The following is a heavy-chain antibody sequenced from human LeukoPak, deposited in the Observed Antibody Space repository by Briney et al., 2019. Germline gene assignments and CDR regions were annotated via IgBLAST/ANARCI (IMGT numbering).Heavy chain of an antibody. Sequence: PGGSLRLSCAASGFTFSDYYMSWIRQAPGKGLEWVSYISSSGISFYYADSVKGRFTISRDNAKNSLYLQINSLRAEDTAVYYCASQFYDTLTGYSPGFFDYWGQGTLVTVSS. CDR2: ISSSGISF. J-gene: IGHJ4*02. CDR1: GFTFSDYY. V-gene: IGHV3-11*01. CDR3: ASQFYDTLTGYSPGFFDY. D-gene: IGHD3-9*01.